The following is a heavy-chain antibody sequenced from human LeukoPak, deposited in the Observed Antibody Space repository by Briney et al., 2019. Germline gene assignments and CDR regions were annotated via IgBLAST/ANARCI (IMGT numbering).Heavy chain of an antibody. D-gene: IGHD3-22*01. CDR2: IYTSGST. CDR1: GGSISSYY. V-gene: IGHV4-4*09. CDR3: ARQGYYDSSGVYYYMDV. Sequence: KPSETLSLTCTVSGGSISSYYWSWIRQPPGKGLEWIGYIYTSGSTNYNPSLKSRVTISVDTSKNQFSLKLSSVTAADTAVYCCARQGYYDSSGVYYYMDVWGKGTTVTVSS. J-gene: IGHJ6*03.